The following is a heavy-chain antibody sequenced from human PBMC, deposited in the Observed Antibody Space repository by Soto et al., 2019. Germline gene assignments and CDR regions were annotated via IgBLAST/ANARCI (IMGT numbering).Heavy chain of an antibody. CDR3: ARRLSDYDFWSGYYDY. J-gene: IGHJ4*02. V-gene: IGHV3-7*01. CDR1: GFTFSSYW. CDR2: IKQDGSEK. Sequence: GGSLRLSCAASGFTFSSYWMSWVRQAPGKGLEWVANIKQDGSEKYYVDSVKGRFTISRDNAKNSLYLQMNSLRAEDTAVYYCARRLSDYDFWSGYYDYWGQGTLVTVSS. D-gene: IGHD3-3*01.